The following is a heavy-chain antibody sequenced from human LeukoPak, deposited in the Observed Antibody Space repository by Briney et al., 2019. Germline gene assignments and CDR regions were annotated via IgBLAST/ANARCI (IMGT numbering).Heavy chain of an antibody. D-gene: IGHD3-3*01. CDR3: ARGEGITYYDFWSGQGYYFDY. V-gene: IGHV4-34*01. J-gene: IGHJ4*02. CDR1: GGSFSGYY. Sequence: PSETLSLTCAVYGGSFSGYYWSWIRQPPGKGLEWIGEINHSGSTNYNPSLKSRVTISVDTSKNQFSLKLSSVTAADTAVYYCARGEGITYYDFWSGQGYYFDYWGQGTLVTVSS. CDR2: INHSGST.